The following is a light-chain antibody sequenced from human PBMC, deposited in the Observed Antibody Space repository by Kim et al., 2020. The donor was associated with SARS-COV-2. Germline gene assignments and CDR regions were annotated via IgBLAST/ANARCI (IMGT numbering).Light chain of an antibody. Sequence: DIQMTQSPSSLSASVGDRVTITCRASQGISNSLVWFQQKPGKAPKSLIYSASSLRSGVPSKFSGSGSGTHFTLTISSLQPEDSATYYCHHYDSYPLTFGGGTKLEI. V-gene: IGKV1-16*02. CDR1: QGISNS. CDR2: SAS. CDR3: HHYDSYPLT. J-gene: IGKJ4*01.